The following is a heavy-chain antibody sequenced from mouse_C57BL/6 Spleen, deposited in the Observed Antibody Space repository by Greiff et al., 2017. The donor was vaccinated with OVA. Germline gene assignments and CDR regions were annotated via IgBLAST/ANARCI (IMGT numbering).Heavy chain of an antibody. CDR1: GYTFTSYG. CDR2: IYPRSGNT. J-gene: IGHJ2*01. Sequence: QVQLQQSGAELARPGASVKLSCKASGYTFTSYGISWVKQRTGQGLEWIGEIYPRSGNTYYNEKFKGKATLTADKSSSTAYMELRSLTSEDSAVYFCARETGPRYYFDYWGQGTPLTVSS. V-gene: IGHV1-81*01. D-gene: IGHD4-1*01. CDR3: ARETGPRYYFDY.